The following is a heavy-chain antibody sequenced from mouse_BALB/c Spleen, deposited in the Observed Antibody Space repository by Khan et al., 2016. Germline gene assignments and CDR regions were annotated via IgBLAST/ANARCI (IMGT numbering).Heavy chain of an antibody. V-gene: IGHV10-1*02. D-gene: IGHD2-12*01. CDR1: GLTLNTYA. J-gene: IGHJ3*01. Sequence: EVQLVESGGGLVQPKGSLKLSCAASGLTLNTYAMNWVRQAPGKGLEWVARIRSKSKDYATYYDESVKDRFTISRDDSQNILYLEMNNLTTEDSAIYYCVRDYDGGFAYWGQGTLVTVSP. CDR3: VRDYDGGFAY. CDR2: IRSKSKDYAT.